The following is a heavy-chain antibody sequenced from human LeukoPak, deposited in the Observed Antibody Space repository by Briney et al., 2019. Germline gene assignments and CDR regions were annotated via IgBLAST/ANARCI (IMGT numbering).Heavy chain of an antibody. CDR1: GGSFSGYY. CDR3: ARDSNSWNYFDN. D-gene: IGHD6-13*01. V-gene: IGHV4-34*01. Sequence: PSETLSLTCAVYGGSFSGYYWSWIRQPPGKWLEWIGEINHSGSANYNPSLVSRVTISVDTSKSQFSLKLSSVTAADTAVYYCARDSNSWNYFDNWGQGTLVTVSS. CDR2: INHSGSA. J-gene: IGHJ4*02.